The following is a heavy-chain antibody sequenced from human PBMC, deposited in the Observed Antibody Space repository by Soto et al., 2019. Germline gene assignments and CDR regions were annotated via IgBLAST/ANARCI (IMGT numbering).Heavy chain of an antibody. D-gene: IGHD2-15*01. V-gene: IGHV3-48*02. Sequence: GGSLRLSCAGSGFALNTFSMNWVRQAPGKGLEWVSYISSSRATIYYADSVKGRFTISRDDAKNSLYLQMSSLRDDDTAVYYCVRGRSDSLMDVWGQGTTVTVSS. CDR2: ISSSRATI. CDR3: VRGRSDSLMDV. CDR1: GFALNTFS. J-gene: IGHJ6*02.